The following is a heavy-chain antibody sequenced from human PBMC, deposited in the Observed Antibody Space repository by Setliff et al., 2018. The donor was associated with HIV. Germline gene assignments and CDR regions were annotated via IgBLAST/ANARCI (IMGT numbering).Heavy chain of an antibody. V-gene: IGHV4-38-2*02. J-gene: IGHJ4*02. D-gene: IGHD3-22*01. CDR1: GYSISSGYY. Sequence: SETLSLTCTVSGYSISSGYYWGWIRQPPGKGLEWIGSIYYSGRNYHNPSLKSRVTISVDTSKNQFSLKLSSVTAADTAVYYCARVGWDYYDSSGVGEFDYWGQGTLVTVSS. CDR2: IYYSGRN. CDR3: ARVGWDYYDSSGVGEFDY.